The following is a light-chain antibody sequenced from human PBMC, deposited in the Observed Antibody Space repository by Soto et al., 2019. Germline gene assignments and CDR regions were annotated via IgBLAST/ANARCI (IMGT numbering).Light chain of an antibody. V-gene: IGLV2-8*01. CDR2: DVS. CDR1: SSDVGGYNY. Sequence: QSALTQPPSASGSPGQSVTISCTGTSSDVGGYNYVSWYQQYPGKAPKLMIYDVSKRPSGVPDRFSGSKSGNTASLTVSGLQAEDEADYYCSSYAGSNNLGVFGGGTKVTVL. CDR3: SSYAGSNNLGV. J-gene: IGLJ2*01.